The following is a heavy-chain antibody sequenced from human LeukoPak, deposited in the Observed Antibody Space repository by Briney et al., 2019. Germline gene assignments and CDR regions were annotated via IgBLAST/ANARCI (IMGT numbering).Heavy chain of an antibody. J-gene: IGHJ4*02. CDR3: ARPIGRLAVAPDY. V-gene: IGHV4-39*01. CDR2: IYYSGST. Sequence: PSETLSLTCTVSGGSISSSSYYWGWIRQPPGKGLEWIGSIYYSGSTYYNPSLKSRVTISVGTSKNQFSLKLSSVTAADTAVYYCARPIGRLAVAPDYWGQGTLVTVSS. CDR1: GGSISSSSYY. D-gene: IGHD6-19*01.